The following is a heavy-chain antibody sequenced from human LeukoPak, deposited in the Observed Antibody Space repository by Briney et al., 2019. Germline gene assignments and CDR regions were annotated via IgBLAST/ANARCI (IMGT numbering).Heavy chain of an antibody. V-gene: IGHV3-30-3*01. Sequence: GGSLRLSCAASGFTFSSYAMHWVRQAPGKGLEWVAVISYDGSNKYYADSVKGRFTISRDNSKNTLYLQMNSLRAEDTAVYYCARDPPYYDSSGPPFDYWGQGTLVTVSS. CDR2: ISYDGSNK. D-gene: IGHD3-22*01. J-gene: IGHJ4*02. CDR3: ARDPPYYDSSGPPFDY. CDR1: GFTFSSYA.